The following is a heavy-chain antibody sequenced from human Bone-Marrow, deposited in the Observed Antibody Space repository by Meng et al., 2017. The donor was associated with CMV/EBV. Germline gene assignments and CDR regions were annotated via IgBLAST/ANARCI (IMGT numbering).Heavy chain of an antibody. CDR2: INPNSGGT. Sequence: ASVKVSCKASGYTFTGYYMHWVRQAPGQGLEWMGWINPNSGGTNYAQKFQGRVTMTRDTSISTAYMELSRLRSDDTAVYYCARDGCTNGVCQGRYGMDVWGQGTTV. CDR1: GYTFTGYY. J-gene: IGHJ6*02. V-gene: IGHV1-2*02. CDR3: ARDGCTNGVCQGRYGMDV. D-gene: IGHD2-8*01.